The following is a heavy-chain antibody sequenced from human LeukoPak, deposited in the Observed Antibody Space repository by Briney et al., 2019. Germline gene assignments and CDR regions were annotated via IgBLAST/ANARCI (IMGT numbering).Heavy chain of an antibody. J-gene: IGHJ4*02. D-gene: IGHD2-2*01. CDR3: AREVVVPSTRTETFDY. Sequence: YPSETLSLTCNVSGGSIRGYYWTWIRQPPGKGLEWIGYIYYSGSTNYNPSLKSRVTISVDTSKNQFSLKLSSVTAADTAVYYCAREVVVPSTRTETFDYWGQGTLVTVSS. V-gene: IGHV4-59*01. CDR1: GGSIRGYY. CDR2: IYYSGST.